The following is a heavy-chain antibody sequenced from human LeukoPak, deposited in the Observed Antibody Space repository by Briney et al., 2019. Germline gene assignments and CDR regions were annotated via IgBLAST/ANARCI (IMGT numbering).Heavy chain of an antibody. CDR3: AKGIAVAGTGAFDI. J-gene: IGHJ3*02. V-gene: IGHV3-23*01. CDR2: SSGSGGST. Sequence: GGSLRLSCAASGFTFSSYGMSWVRQAPGKGLECVSASSGSGGSTYYADSVKGRFTISRDNSKNTLYLQMNSLRAEDTAVYYCAKGIAVAGTGAFDIWGQGTMVTVSS. D-gene: IGHD6-19*01. CDR1: GFTFSSYG.